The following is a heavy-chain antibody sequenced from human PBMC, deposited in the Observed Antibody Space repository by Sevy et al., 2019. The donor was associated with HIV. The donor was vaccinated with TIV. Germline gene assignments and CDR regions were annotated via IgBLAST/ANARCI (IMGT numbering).Heavy chain of an antibody. J-gene: IGHJ4*02. CDR1: GFTFSSYA. V-gene: IGHV3-23*01. D-gene: IGHD3-3*01. Sequence: GGSLRLSCAASGFTFSSYAMSWVRQAPGKGLEWVSAISGSGGSTYYADSVKGRFTISRDNSKNTLYLQMNSLRAEDPAVYYCAKDLVTIFAMDPIPPSADYWGQGTLVTVSS. CDR2: ISGSGGST. CDR3: AKDLVTIFAMDPIPPSADY.